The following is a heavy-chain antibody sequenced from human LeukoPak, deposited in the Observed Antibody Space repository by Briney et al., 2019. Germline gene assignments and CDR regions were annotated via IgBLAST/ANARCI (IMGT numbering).Heavy chain of an antibody. CDR3: ARGITMVRGALTSNWFDPSNWFDP. V-gene: IGHV1-46*03. J-gene: IGHJ5*02. CDR1: GYSFTNYY. Sequence: ASVKVSCKASGYSFTNYYMHWARQAPGQGLEWMGIINPSGGSTSYAQNFQGRVTMTRDTSTSTLYMELSSLRSEDTAVYYCARGITMVRGALTSNWFDPSNWFDPWGQGTLVTVS. CDR2: INPSGGST. D-gene: IGHD3-10*01.